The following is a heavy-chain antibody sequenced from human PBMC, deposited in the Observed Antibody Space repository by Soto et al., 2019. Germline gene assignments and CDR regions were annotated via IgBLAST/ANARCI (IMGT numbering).Heavy chain of an antibody. J-gene: IGHJ6*02. V-gene: IGHV1-58*02. Sequence: SVKVSCKTSAFTFTSSAMQWVRQARVQRLEWIGWIVVGSGNTNYAQKFQERVTITRDMSTSTAYMELSSLRSEDTAVYYCAASIDWYDYYRYRQAVPAQGTTVTVSS. D-gene: IGHD3-9*01. CDR1: AFTFTSSA. CDR2: IVVGSGNT. CDR3: AASIDWYDYYRYRQAV.